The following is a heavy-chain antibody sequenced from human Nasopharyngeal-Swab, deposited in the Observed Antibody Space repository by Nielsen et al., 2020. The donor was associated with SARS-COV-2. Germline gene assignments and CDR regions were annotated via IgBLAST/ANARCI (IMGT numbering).Heavy chain of an antibody. CDR2: ISAYNGNT. D-gene: IGHD1-1*01. V-gene: IGHV1-18*01. Sequence: WVRQAPGQGLEWMGWISAYNGNTNYAQKLQGRVTMTTDTFTSTAYMELRSLRSDDTAVYYRARGRTTGSGGYYYGMDVWGQGTTVTVSS. J-gene: IGHJ6*02. CDR3: ARGRTTGSGGYYYGMDV.